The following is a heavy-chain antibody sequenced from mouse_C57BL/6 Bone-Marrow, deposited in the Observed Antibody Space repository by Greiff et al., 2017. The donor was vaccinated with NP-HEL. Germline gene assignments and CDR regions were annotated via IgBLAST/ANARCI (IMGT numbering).Heavy chain of an antibody. D-gene: IGHD1-1*01. CDR2: IDPANGNT. CDR1: GFNIKNTY. V-gene: IGHV14-3*01. CDR3: ARSYGSSYYWYFDV. J-gene: IGHJ1*03. Sequence: VQLQQSVAELVRPGASVKLSCTASGFNIKNTYMHWVKQRPEQGLEWIGRIDPANGNTKYAPQFQGKATITADTSSNTAYLKLSSLTSEDTAIDYCARSYGSSYYWYFDVWGTGTTVTVSS.